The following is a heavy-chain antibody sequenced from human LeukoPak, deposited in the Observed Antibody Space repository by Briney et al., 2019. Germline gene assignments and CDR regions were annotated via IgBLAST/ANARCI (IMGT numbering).Heavy chain of an antibody. J-gene: IGHJ4*02. CDR1: GFTVSSNY. V-gene: IGHV3-53*01. CDR2: IYSGGST. D-gene: IGHD5-12*01. CDR3: ARVGTYSGYDYGWMNY. Sequence: GGSLRLSCAASGFTVSSNYMSWVRQAPGKGLEWVSVIYSGGSTYYADSVKGRFTISRDNAKNSLYLQMNSLRAEDTAVYYCARVGTYSGYDYGWMNYWGQGTLVTVSS.